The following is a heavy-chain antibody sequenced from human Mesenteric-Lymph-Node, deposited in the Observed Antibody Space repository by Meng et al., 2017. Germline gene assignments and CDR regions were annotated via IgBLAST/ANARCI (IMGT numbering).Heavy chain of an antibody. D-gene: IGHD2-2*01. CDR1: GFSFGTYW. J-gene: IGHJ4*02. CDR2: IKQDGHER. Sequence: GESLKISCAASGFSFGTYWMSWVRQAPGKGLEWVANIKQDGHERYYVDSLRGRFTISRDDTKNSLFLQMNSLRAGDTAVYFCARGSSSYTTTWFWDHWGQGTVVTVSS. V-gene: IGHV3-7*01. CDR3: ARGSSSYTTTWFWDH.